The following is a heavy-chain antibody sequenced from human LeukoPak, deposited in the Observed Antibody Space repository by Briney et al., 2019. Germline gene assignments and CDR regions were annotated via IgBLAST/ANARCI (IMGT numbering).Heavy chain of an antibody. J-gene: IGHJ4*02. CDR3: ARSGSGYFDY. CDR2: IKQDGSEK. Sequence: PGGSLRLSCAASGITLSVNWMSWVRQAPGKGLEWVANIKQDGSEKYYRDSVQGRFTISRDNAKNSLYLQMNSLRAEDTAVNYCARSGSGYFDYWGQGSLVTVSS. CDR1: GITLSVNW. V-gene: IGHV3-7*01.